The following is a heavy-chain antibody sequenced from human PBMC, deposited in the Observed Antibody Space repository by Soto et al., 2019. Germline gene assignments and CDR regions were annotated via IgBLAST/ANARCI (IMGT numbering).Heavy chain of an antibody. CDR1: GGSINSYW. CDR2: VYSSGTT. V-gene: IGHV4-4*07. J-gene: IGHJ4*02. CDR3: ARDICSYAYGEGY. Sequence: QVQLQESGPGLVKPSETLSLTCSVSGGSINSYWWSWIRQPAGKGLEWIGRVYSSGTTDYNPSLICRATPSVETSKNRCSLKLSSVTAADTAVYYCARDICSYAYGEGYWGQGIQVTVSS. D-gene: IGHD3-10*01.